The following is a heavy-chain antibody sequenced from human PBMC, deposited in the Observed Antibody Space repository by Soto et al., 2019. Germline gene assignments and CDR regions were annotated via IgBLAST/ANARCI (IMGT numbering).Heavy chain of an antibody. J-gene: IGHJ1*01. D-gene: IGHD2-21*01. V-gene: IGHV4-4*02. CDR2: THHSRGT. CDR1: GDSIYTDFW. Sequence: SETLSLTCAVSGDSIYTDFWWSWVRQPPGKGLEWIGETHHSRGTNYSPSLESRVTISIDEPNNQFSLRLSSVTAADTAIYFCARHCPAYCLSSWGQGTLVT. CDR3: ARHCPAYCLSS.